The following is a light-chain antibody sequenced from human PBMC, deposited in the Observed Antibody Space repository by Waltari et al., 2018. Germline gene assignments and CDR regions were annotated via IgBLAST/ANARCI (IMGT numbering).Light chain of an antibody. Sequence: DIVVTQSPDSLTVSLGERATINCKSSQTPLFDSDKKNYMAWYQQKPGLPPRLLVYWATTRQPGVPDRFSGSGSGTDFSLTIDNLQPEDVAVYYCHQYVTAPWTFGQGTRLEI. CDR3: HQYVTAPWT. V-gene: IGKV4-1*01. CDR1: QTPLFDSDKKNY. CDR2: WAT. J-gene: IGKJ1*01.